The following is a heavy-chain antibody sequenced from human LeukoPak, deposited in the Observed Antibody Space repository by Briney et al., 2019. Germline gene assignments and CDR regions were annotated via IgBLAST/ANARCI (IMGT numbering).Heavy chain of an antibody. V-gene: IGHV4-30-2*01. J-gene: IGHJ4*02. Sequence: SQTLSLTCAVSGGSISSGGYSWSWIRQPPGKGLEWIGYIYHSGSTYYNPSLKSRVTISVDRSKNQFSLKLSSVTAADTAVYYCARMANCSGGSCYDYWGQGTLVTVSS. CDR2: IYHSGST. CDR3: ARMANCSGGSCYDY. CDR1: GGSISSGGYS. D-gene: IGHD2-15*01.